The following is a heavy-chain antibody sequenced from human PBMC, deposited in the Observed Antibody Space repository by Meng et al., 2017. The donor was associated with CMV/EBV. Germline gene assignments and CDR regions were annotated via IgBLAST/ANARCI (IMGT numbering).Heavy chain of an antibody. CDR2: IKQDGSEK. J-gene: IGHJ4*02. Sequence: GESLKISCAASGFTFSSYWMSWVRQAPGKGLEWVANIKQDGSEKYYVDSVKGRFTISRDNAKNSLYLQMNSLRAEDTAVYYCARASSILPGYYYYWGQGTLVTVSS. D-gene: IGHD3-9*01. CDR1: GFTFSSYW. CDR3: ARASSILPGYYYY. V-gene: IGHV3-7*01.